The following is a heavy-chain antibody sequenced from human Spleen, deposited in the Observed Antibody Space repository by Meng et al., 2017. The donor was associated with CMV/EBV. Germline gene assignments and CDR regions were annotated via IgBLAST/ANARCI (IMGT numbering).Heavy chain of an antibody. CDR2: ISYDGSNK. CDR1: GFTFSSYA. V-gene: IGHV3-30*04. D-gene: IGHD3-3*01. J-gene: IGHJ4*02. CDR3: ARDSALGNYDFWSGYHSLGLDY. Sequence: GGSLRLSCAASGFTFSSYAMHWVRQAPGKGLEWVAVISYDGSNKYYADSVKGRFTISRDNSKNTLYLQMNSLRAEDTAVYYCARDSALGNYDFWSGYHSLGLDYWGQGTLVTVSS.